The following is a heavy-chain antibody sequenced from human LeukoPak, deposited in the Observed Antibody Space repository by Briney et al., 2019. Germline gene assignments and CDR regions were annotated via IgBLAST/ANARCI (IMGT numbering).Heavy chain of an antibody. Sequence: PSETLSLTCAVYGGSFSGYYWRWIRQPPGKGLEWIGEINHSGSTNYNPSLKSRVSISVDTSKNQFSLKMSSVTAADTAVCYCARAPGRPAAVFDYWGQGTLVTVSP. CDR2: INHSGST. D-gene: IGHD2-2*01. CDR1: GGSFSGYY. V-gene: IGHV4-34*01. J-gene: IGHJ4*02. CDR3: ARAPGRPAAVFDY.